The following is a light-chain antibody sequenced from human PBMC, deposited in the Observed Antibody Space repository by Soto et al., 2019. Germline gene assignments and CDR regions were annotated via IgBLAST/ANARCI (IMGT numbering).Light chain of an antibody. CDR2: KDS. V-gene: IGLV3-25*02. J-gene: IGLJ1*01. CDR1: ALPKQY. Sequence: SYELTQPPSVSVSPGQAARITCSGDALPKQYAYWYQQKPGQAPVLVIYKDSERPSGIPERLSGSSAGTTVTLTISGVQAEDEADEYCQSVERSGTYLFGTGTKFPGL. CDR3: QSVERSGTYL.